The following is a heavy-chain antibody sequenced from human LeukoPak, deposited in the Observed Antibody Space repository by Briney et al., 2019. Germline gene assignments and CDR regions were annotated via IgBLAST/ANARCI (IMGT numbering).Heavy chain of an antibody. CDR1: GYTLTELS. Sequence: ASVKVSCKVSGYTLTELSMHWVRQAPGQGLEWMGWISAYNGNTNYAQKLQGRVTMTTDTSTSTAYMELRSLRSDDTAVYYCARQNGDSDYWGQGTLVTVSS. CDR3: ARQNGDSDY. D-gene: IGHD7-27*01. CDR2: ISAYNGNT. V-gene: IGHV1-18*01. J-gene: IGHJ4*02.